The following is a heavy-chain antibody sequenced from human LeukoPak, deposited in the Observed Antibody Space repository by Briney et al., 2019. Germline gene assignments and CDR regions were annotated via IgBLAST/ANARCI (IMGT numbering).Heavy chain of an antibody. Sequence: SETLSLTCTVSGGSISSYHWSWIRQPPGKGLEHIGYIYNSGSTNYKPSLKSRVTISIDTSKNQLSLKLSSVTTADTAVYYCARRGAARPGGSYSMDVWGQGTTVTVSS. D-gene: IGHD6-6*01. CDR2: IYNSGST. J-gene: IGHJ6*02. V-gene: IGHV4-59*01. CDR1: GGSISSYH. CDR3: ARRGAARPGGSYSMDV.